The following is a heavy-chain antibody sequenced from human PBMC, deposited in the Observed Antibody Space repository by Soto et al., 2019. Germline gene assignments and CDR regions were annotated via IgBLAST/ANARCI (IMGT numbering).Heavy chain of an antibody. D-gene: IGHD3-10*01. Sequence: QVQLQESGPGLVKPSETLSLTCTVSGGSVNSDNYYWTWIRQPPGKGLEWNGNVYFIGTTIYNPSLSSRATISVDTSKNQFSLRLTSVTAADTAVYYCARDRGARNHGYGLDVWGQGPTVTVSS. J-gene: IGHJ6*02. CDR2: VYFIGTT. V-gene: IGHV4-61*01. CDR1: GGSVNSDNYY. CDR3: ARDRGARNHGYGLDV.